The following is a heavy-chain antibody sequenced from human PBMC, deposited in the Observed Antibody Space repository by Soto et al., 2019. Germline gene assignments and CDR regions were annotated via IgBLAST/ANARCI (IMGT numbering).Heavy chain of an antibody. CDR2: ISGSTSNP. CDR3: AKDSGPHYDSGWGHSYGLDV. CDR1: GFTFSTYA. Sequence: EVQLLESGGGLVQRGGSLTLACGASGFTFSTYAMTWVRQAPGKGLEWVSAISGSTSNPYYADSVKGRFTISRDNSKNTVYLHMNSLRTEDTALYYCAKDSGPHYDSGWGHSYGLDVWGQGTTVTVSS. D-gene: IGHD3-22*01. V-gene: IGHV3-23*01. J-gene: IGHJ6*02.